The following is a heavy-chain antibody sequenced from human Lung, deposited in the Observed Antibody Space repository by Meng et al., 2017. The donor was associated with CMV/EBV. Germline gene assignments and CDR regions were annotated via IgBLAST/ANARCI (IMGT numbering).Heavy chain of an antibody. CDR3: ASESPEYQWLEDYYYGMDF. CDR1: GGSISSSSYY. CDR2: IYYSGST. D-gene: IGHD6-19*01. V-gene: IGHV4-39*07. Sequence: SETLSLXCTVSGGSISSSSYYWGWIRQPPGKGLEWIGSIYYSGSTYYNPSLKSRVTISVDTSKNQFSLKLSSVTAADTAVYYCASESPEYQWLEDYYYGMDFGGQGTXVTVSS. J-gene: IGHJ6*02.